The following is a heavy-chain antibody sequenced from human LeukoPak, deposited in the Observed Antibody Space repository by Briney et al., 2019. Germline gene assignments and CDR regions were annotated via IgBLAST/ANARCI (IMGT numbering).Heavy chain of an antibody. V-gene: IGHV4-4*07. CDR2: IYTSGST. J-gene: IGHJ5*02. CDR3: ARSEDIVVVPAARLRFDP. CDR1: GGSISSYY. D-gene: IGHD2-2*01. Sequence: SETLSLTCTVSGGSISSYYWSWIRQPAGKGLEWIGRIYTSGSTNYNPSLKSRVTMSVDTSKNQFSLKLSSVTAADTAVYYCARSEDIVVVPAARLRFDPWGQGTLVTVSS.